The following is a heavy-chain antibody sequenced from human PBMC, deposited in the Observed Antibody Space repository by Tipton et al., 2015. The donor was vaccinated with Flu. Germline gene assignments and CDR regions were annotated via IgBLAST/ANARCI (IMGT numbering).Heavy chain of an antibody. CDR1: GGSMSSFY. J-gene: IGHJ5*02. CDR3: ARVGGDYRDTSGFIPWFDL. D-gene: IGHD3-22*01. CDR2: MYVSGST. Sequence: TLSLTCTVSGGSMSSFYWTWIRQPAGKGLEWIGRMYVSGSTKYNPSLKSRVTMSVDTSKNQFSLKLSSVTAADTAVYYCARVGGDYRDTSGFIPWFDLWGQGTLVTVPS. V-gene: IGHV4-4*07.